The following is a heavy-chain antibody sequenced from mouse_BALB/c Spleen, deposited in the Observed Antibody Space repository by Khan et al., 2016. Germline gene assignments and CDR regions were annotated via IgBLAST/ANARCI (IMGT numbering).Heavy chain of an antibody. Sequence: EVQLQESGPGLVKPSQSLSLTCSVTGYSITSDYAWNWIRQFPGNKLEWMGFISYSGSTSYNPSLKSRISITRDTSKNQFFLHLNSVTTEDTGTYYCARSSTWDGVAYWGQGTLVTVSA. CDR3: ARSSTWDGVAY. D-gene: IGHD4-1*01. V-gene: IGHV3-2*02. J-gene: IGHJ3*01. CDR2: ISYSGST. CDR1: GYSITSDYA.